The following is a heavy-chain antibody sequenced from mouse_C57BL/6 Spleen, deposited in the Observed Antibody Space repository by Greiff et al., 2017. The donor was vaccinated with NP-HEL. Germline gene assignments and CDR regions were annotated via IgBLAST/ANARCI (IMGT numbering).Heavy chain of an antibody. CDR2: IYPGDGDT. CDR1: GYAFSSSW. D-gene: IGHD2-2*01. Sequence: QVQLQQSGPELVKPGASVKISCKASGYAFSSSWMNWVKQRPGKGLEWIGRIYPGDGDTNYNGKFKGKATLTADKSSSTAYMQLSSLTSEDSAVYFGAKEGSTMVTNVPYYFDYWGQGTTLTVSS. V-gene: IGHV1-82*01. CDR3: AKEGSTMVTNVPYYFDY. J-gene: IGHJ2*01.